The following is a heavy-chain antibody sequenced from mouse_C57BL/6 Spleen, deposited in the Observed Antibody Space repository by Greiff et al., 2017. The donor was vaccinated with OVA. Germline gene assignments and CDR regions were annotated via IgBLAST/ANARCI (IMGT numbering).Heavy chain of an antibody. CDR3: ARDPIYDGYYVDY. D-gene: IGHD2-3*01. CDR2: INPSNGGT. V-gene: IGHV1-53*01. J-gene: IGHJ2*01. Sequence: VQLQQPGTELVKPGASVKLSCKASGYTFTSYWMHWVKQRPGQGLEWIGNINPSNGGTNYNEKFKSKATLTVDKSSSTAYMQLSSLTSEDSAVYYCARDPIYDGYYVDYWGQGTTLTVSS. CDR1: GYTFTSYW.